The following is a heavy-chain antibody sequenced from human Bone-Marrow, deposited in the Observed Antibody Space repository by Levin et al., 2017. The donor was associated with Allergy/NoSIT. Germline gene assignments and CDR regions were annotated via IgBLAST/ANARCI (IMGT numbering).Heavy chain of an antibody. Sequence: PSETLSLTFTVSGGSISTYYWSWIRQPPEKRPEWIGYIYYSGSTKYNPSLKSRVTLLVDTSKNLFSLKLSSVTAADSAVYFCARAIPSGGNSYYYYYMDVWGKGTTVTVSS. J-gene: IGHJ6*03. V-gene: IGHV4-59*01. CDR3: ARAIPSGGNSYYYYYMDV. CDR2: IYYSGST. CDR1: GGSISTYY. D-gene: IGHD4-23*01.